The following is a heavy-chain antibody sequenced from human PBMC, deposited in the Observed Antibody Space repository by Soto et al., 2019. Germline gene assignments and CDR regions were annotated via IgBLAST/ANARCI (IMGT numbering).Heavy chain of an antibody. J-gene: IGHJ3*02. CDR2: ISYGGSNK. CDR3: ARDKHIVVVTAIHHAFDI. D-gene: IGHD2-21*02. Sequence: GGSLRLSCAASGFTFSSYAMHWVRQAPGKGLEWVAVISYGGSNKYYADSVKGRFTISRDNSKNTLYLQMNSLRAEDTAVYYCARDKHIVVVTAIHHAFDIWGQGTMVTVSS. CDR1: GFTFSSYA. V-gene: IGHV3-30-3*01.